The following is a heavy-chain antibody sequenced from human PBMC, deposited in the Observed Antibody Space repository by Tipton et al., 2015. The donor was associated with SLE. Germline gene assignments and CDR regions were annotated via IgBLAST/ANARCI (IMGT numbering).Heavy chain of an antibody. CDR2: IYYSGST. J-gene: IGHJ4*02. Sequence: TLSLTCTVSGGSISSSSYYWGWIRQPPGKGLEWIGGIYYSGSTYYNPSLKSRVTISVDTSKNQFSLKLSSVTAADTAVYYCARHDSESPFDYWGQGTLVTVSS. CDR3: ARHDSESPFDY. D-gene: IGHD1-14*01. CDR1: GGSISSSSYY. V-gene: IGHV4-39*07.